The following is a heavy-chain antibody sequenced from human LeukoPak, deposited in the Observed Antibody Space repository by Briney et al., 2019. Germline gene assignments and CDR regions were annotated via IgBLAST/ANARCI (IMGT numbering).Heavy chain of an antibody. Sequence: GASVKVSCKASGGTFSIYAISWVRQAPGQGLEWMGGIIPIFGTTNYAQKFQGRVTITADESTSTAYMELSSLISEDTAVYYCARAHRGRLTGLDYWGQGTLVTVSS. J-gene: IGHJ4*02. CDR1: GGTFSIYA. CDR3: ARAHRGRLTGLDY. CDR2: IIPIFGTT. D-gene: IGHD1-14*01. V-gene: IGHV1-69*13.